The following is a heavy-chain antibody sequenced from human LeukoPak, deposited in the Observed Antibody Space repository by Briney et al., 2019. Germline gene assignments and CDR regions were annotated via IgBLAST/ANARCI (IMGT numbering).Heavy chain of an antibody. J-gene: IGHJ4*02. CDR3: ARDSGDGYNSHFDY. Sequence: ASVKVSCKASGYTFTSYGISWVRQAPGQGLEWMGWISAYNGNTNYAQKLQGRVTMTTDTSTSTAYMELRSLRYDDTAVYYCARDSGDGYNSHFDYWGQGTLVTVSS. CDR1: GYTFTSYG. CDR2: ISAYNGNT. V-gene: IGHV1-18*01. D-gene: IGHD5-24*01.